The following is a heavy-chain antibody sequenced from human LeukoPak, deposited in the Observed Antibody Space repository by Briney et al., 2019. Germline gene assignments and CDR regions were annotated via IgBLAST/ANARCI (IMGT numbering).Heavy chain of an antibody. V-gene: IGHV3-74*01. D-gene: IGHD3-10*01. CDR1: GFTFSSYW. CDR3: ARDVAGSGSL. J-gene: IGHJ4*02. Sequence: GGSLRLSCAASGFTFSSYWMHWVRQVPGKGLVWGTRINEHGSIPDYADSVKDRFTVSRDNAWNTLYLQMNSLRAEDTAVYYCARDVAGSGSLWGQGTLITVSS. CDR2: INEHGSIP.